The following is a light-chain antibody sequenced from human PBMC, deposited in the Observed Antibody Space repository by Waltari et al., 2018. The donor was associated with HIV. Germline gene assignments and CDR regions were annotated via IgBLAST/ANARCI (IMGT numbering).Light chain of an antibody. CDR1: RGITTY. V-gene: IGKV1-9*01. Sequence: DIQLTQSPSFLSASVGDSVPITCRASRGITTYLAWHQQKPGKAPKLLIYGASTLQTGVPSRFSGSASGTEFTLTIDTLQPEDFATYYCQYLDSFPLFGGGTKVEVK. J-gene: IGKJ4*01. CDR2: GAS. CDR3: QYLDSFPL.